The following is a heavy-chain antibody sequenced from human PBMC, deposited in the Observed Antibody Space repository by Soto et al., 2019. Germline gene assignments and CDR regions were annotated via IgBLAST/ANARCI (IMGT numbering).Heavy chain of an antibody. CDR1: GIEFSNYA. CDR2: SSASGRSR. V-gene: IGHV3-23*01. CDR3: AKDGNWLDVYFDV. J-gene: IGHJ4*02. Sequence: XGSLRLSCVASGIEFSNYAMSGVRQAPGKGLEWVSISSASGRSRYHADSVKGRFTISRDNSKNTLYLHMTNLRAEDTAVYYCAKDGNWLDVYFDVWGQGTPVTVSS. D-gene: IGHD6-19*01.